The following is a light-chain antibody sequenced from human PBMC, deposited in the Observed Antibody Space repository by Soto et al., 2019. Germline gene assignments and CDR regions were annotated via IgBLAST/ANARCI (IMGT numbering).Light chain of an antibody. J-gene: IGKJ4*01. CDR3: QQYNKWPLT. CDR1: ESVSSN. V-gene: IGKV3-15*01. CDR2: SAS. Sequence: EIVMTQSPATLSVSQGERATLSCRASESVSSNLAWYQQKPGQAPRLLIYSASARATGIPARFSGSGSGTEFTLTINSLQSEDFAVYYCQQYNKWPLTFGGGTKVEIK.